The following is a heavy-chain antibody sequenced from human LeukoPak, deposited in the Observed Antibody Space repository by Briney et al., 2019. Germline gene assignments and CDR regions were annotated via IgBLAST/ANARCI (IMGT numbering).Heavy chain of an antibody. J-gene: IGHJ5*02. V-gene: IGHV4-59*08. CDR1: GGSISSYY. CDR3: ARRDFYYGSGSYRNWFDP. Sequence: PSETLSLTCTVSGGSISSYYWSWIRQPPGKGLEWIGYIYSSGSTNYNPSLKSRVTMSVDTSKNQFPLKLSSVTAADTAVYYCARRDFYYGSGSYRNWFDPWGQGTLVTVSS. CDR2: IYSSGST. D-gene: IGHD3-10*01.